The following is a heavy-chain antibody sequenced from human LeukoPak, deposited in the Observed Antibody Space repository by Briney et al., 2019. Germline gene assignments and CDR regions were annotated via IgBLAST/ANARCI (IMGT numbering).Heavy chain of an antibody. CDR3: ARGLVDILTGPYFDP. D-gene: IGHD3-9*01. J-gene: IGHJ5*02. CDR2: ISSSSSTI. V-gene: IGHV3-11*04. CDR1: GFTFSDYY. Sequence: GGSLRLSCAASGFTFSDYYMSWIRQAPGKGLEWVSYISSSSSTIYYADSVKGRFTISRDNAKNSLYLQMNSLRDEDTAVYYCARGLVDILTGPYFDPWGQGTLVTVSS.